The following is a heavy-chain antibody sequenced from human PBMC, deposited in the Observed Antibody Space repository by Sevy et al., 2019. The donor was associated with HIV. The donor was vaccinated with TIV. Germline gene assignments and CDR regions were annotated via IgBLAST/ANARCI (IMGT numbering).Heavy chain of an antibody. CDR3: VRAMASADSF. V-gene: IGHV3-7*01. J-gene: IGHJ4*02. CDR2: INQDGSTT. CDR1: GFNLRTYW. D-gene: IGHD6-13*01. Sequence: GGSLRLSCVASGFNLRTYWMLWVRQAPGKGLEWVANINQDGSTTYYADSVKGRFAISRDNARNSLFLRMDHLRAEDTALYYCVRAMASADSFWGQGTLVTVSS.